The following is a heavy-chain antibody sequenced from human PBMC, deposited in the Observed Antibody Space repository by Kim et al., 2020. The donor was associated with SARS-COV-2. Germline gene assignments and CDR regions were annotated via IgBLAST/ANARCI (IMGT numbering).Heavy chain of an antibody. CDR3: ARGEYAGGPFDH. V-gene: IGHV3-53*01. Sequence: GGSLTISCAASGLIVSNNYMSWVRQAPGRGLEWVSVLYSDGSKYYANSVKGRFTISGDKSKNILSLQMGYLRAEDTALYYCARGEYAGGPFDHWGRGTLVTVSS. D-gene: IGHD3-10*01. CDR1: GLIVSNNY. CDR2: LYSDGSK. J-gene: IGHJ4*02.